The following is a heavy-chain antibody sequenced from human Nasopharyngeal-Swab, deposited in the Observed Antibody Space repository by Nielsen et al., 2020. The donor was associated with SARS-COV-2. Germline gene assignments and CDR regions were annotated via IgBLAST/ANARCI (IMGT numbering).Heavy chain of an antibody. D-gene: IGHD4-17*01. CDR3: ARRGEYAEFFQD. V-gene: IGHV5-51*01. CDR2: IYPGDSDT. CDR1: GYSFTTYW. Sequence: GESLKISCKGFGYSFTTYWIGWARQMPGKGLEWLGIIYPGDSDTRYNPSFQGHVTISADKSISTAYLQWSSLKASDSAIYYCARRGEYAEFFQDWGQGTLVTVSS. J-gene: IGHJ1*01.